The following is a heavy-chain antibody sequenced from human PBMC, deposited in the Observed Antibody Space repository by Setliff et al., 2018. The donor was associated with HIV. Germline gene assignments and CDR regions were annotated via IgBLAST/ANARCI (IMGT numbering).Heavy chain of an antibody. Sequence: GGSLSLSCAASGFAFSTYAMSWVRQAPGKGLEWVSAISDSGGGTYYADSVKGRFTVSRDNSKYTLYLQMNSMRVEDTAVYYCAKDKGSSGWSAWGQGTQVTVSS. J-gene: IGHJ5*02. CDR2: ISDSGGGT. CDR3: AKDKGSSGWSA. D-gene: IGHD6-19*01. V-gene: IGHV3-23*01. CDR1: GFAFSTYA.